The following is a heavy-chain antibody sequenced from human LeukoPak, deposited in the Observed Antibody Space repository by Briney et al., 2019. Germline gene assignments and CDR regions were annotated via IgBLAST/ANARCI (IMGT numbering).Heavy chain of an antibody. D-gene: IGHD2-15*01. Sequence: AAVTVSFTCAGYTFTICGISWVRQAPGQGLGWMGCISAYNGNTNYAQKLQGRVTMTTDTSTSTAYMELRRLRSDDTAVYYCARASRFCSGGSCSTIYGMDVGGQGTTVTVSS. CDR1: GYTFTICG. CDR2: ISAYNGNT. J-gene: IGHJ6*02. V-gene: IGHV1-18*01. CDR3: ARASRFCSGGSCSTIYGMDV.